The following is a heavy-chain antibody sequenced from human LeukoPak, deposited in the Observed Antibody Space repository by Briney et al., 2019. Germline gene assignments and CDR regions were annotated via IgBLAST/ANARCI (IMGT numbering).Heavy chain of an antibody. CDR2: IYTSGDT. D-gene: IGHD3-10*01. CDR1: GFIVSSTY. Sequence: GGSLRLSCAASGFIVSSTYMSWVRQAPGKGLEWVSVIYTSGDTNYADSVKGRFTLSRENSKNTLYLQMSSLRGEDTAVYYCARDFRSDFGELGFDLWGQGTMVTVSS. V-gene: IGHV3-53*01. J-gene: IGHJ3*01. CDR3: ARDFRSDFGELGFDL.